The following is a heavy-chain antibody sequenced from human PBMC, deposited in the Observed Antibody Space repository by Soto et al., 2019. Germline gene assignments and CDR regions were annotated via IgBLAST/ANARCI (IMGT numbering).Heavy chain of an antibody. Sequence: EVQLVASGGGLVQPGGSLRLSCAASGFTVSSKYMTWVRPAPGKGLEWVSLIQSGGTTNYADSVTGRFTISRDTSENTLHLQMDSLRVEDTAVYYCARDDVLCDGGRCYGIPLDVWGKGTTFTVSS. D-gene: IGHD2-15*01. V-gene: IGHV3-66*01. J-gene: IGHJ6*04. CDR3: ARDDVLCDGGRCYGIPLDV. CDR2: IQSGGTT. CDR1: GFTVSSKY.